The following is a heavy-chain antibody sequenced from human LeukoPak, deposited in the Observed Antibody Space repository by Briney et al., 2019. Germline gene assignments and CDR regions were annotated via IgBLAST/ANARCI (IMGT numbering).Heavy chain of an antibody. V-gene: IGHV1-69*13. CDR1: GGTFSSYA. Sequence: GASVKVSCKASGGTFSSYAISWVRQAPGQGLEWMGGIIPIFGTANYAQKFQGRVTITADESTSTAYMELSSLRSEDTAVYYCARGGSIVVAGQGFYFDYWGQGTLVTVSS. CDR2: IIPIFGTA. CDR3: ARGGSIVVAGQGFYFDY. J-gene: IGHJ4*02. D-gene: IGHD6-19*01.